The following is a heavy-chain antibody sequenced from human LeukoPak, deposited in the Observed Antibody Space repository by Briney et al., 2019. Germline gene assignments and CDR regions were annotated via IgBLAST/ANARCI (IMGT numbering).Heavy chain of an antibody. V-gene: IGHV3-66*01. CDR2: IYSGGST. D-gene: IGHD3-10*01. J-gene: IGHJ4*02. Sequence: SGGSLRLSCAASGFTVSSNYMSWVRQAPGKGLEWVSVIYSGGSTYYADSVKGRFTISRDNSKNTLYLQMGSLRAEDMAVYYCARDGSGSPDYWGQGTLVTVSS. CDR1: GFTVSSNY. CDR3: ARDGSGSPDY.